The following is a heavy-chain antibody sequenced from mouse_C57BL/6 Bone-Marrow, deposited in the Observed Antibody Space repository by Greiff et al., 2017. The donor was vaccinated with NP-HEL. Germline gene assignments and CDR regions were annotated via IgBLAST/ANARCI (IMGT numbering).Heavy chain of an antibody. CDR3: ARYRYYYGSSYDFDY. J-gene: IGHJ2*01. D-gene: IGHD1-1*01. V-gene: IGHV1-64*01. CDR1: GYTFTSYW. Sequence: VQLQQPGAELVKPGASVKLSCKASGYTFTSYWMHWVKQRPGQGLEWIGMIHPNSGSTNYNEKFKSKATLTVDKSYSTAYMQLSSLTSEDSAVYYCARYRYYYGSSYDFDYWGQGTTLTVSS. CDR2: IHPNSGST.